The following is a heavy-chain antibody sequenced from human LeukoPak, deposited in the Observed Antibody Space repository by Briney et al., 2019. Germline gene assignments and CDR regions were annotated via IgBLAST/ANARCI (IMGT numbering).Heavy chain of an antibody. CDR1: GFSFEDYM. CDR2: ISWDGGHT. J-gene: IGHJ3*01. CDR3: ARPTTSGWYPH. D-gene: IGHD6-19*01. V-gene: IGHV3-43*01. Sequence: GGSLRLSCAASGFSFEDYMMHWVRQPPGKGLEWISLISWDGGHTYYADSVKGRFTISRDNAKNSLYLQMNSLRAEDTAVYYCARPTTSGWYPHWGQGTMVTVSS.